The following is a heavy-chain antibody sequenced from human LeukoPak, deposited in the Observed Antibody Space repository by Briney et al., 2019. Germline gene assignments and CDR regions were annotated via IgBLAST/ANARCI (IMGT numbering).Heavy chain of an antibody. CDR3: ARHDGGWYRSDY. CDR1: GYTFTNFG. J-gene: IGHJ4*02. Sequence: ASVNVSCKADGYTFTNFGITWARQAPGQGLEWMGWISGYNGKTLYAQKFQGRVTMITDTSTSTAYMELRSLRSDDTATYYCARHDGGWYRSDYWGQGALVTVSS. D-gene: IGHD6-19*01. CDR2: ISGYNGKT. V-gene: IGHV1-18*01.